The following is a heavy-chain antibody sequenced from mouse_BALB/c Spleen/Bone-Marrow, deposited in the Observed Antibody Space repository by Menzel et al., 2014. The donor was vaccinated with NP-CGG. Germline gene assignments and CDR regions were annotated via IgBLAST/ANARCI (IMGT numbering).Heavy chain of an antibody. CDR2: INPSTSYT. J-gene: IGHJ2*01. V-gene: IGHV1-7*01. Sequence: GQLQQSGTELAKPGASVKMSCKASGYTFTTHWMHWVKQRPGQGLEWIGYINPSTSYTDYNQKFKDKATLTADKSSSTAYMQLISLTSEDSAVYYCVRSDYWGQGPPLTVSS. CDR3: VRSDY. CDR1: GYTFTTHW.